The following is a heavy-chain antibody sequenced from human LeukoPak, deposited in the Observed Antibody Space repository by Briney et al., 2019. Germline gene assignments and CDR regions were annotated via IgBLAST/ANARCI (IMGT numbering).Heavy chain of an antibody. CDR3: ARVYYSNSYDYWYFDL. D-gene: IGHD6-13*01. J-gene: IGHJ2*01. V-gene: IGHV4-61*02. CDR2: IYTSGST. CDR1: GGSISSGNYY. Sequence: SETLSLTCTVSGGSISSGNYYWSWIRQPAGKGLEWIGRIYTSGSTNYTPSLRSRVTISVDTSKNQFSLKLSSVTAADTAVYYCARVYYSNSYDYWYFDLWGRGTLVTVSS.